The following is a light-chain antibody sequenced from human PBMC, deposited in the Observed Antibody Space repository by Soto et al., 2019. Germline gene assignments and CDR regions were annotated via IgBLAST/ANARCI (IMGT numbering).Light chain of an antibody. Sequence: EIVLTQSPGTLSLSPGERATLSCRASQSVSSSYLAWYQQKPGQPPRLLIYGASSRATGIPDRFSGSGSGTDFTLTISSLQSEDFAIYYCKQYNNWPPWTVGQGNKADIK. J-gene: IGKJ1*01. CDR2: GAS. V-gene: IGKV3-20*01. CDR1: QSVSSSY. CDR3: KQYNNWPPWT.